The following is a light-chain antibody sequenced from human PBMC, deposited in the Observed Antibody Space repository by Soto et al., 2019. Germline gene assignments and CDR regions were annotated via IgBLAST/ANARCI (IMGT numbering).Light chain of an antibody. J-gene: IGLJ1*01. Sequence: QSALTQPASVSGSPGQSITISCTGTSSDVGGYNYVSWYQQHPGKAPKLMIYDVSNRPSGVSNRFSGSKSGNTASLTISGLQAEDEADYYCSSYPSSSTLYVFGPGTEVTVL. V-gene: IGLV2-14*01. CDR1: SSDVGGYNY. CDR3: SSYPSSSTLYV. CDR2: DVS.